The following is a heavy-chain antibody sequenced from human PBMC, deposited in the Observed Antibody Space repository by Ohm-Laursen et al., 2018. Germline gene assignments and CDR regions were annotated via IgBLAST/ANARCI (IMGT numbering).Heavy chain of an antibody. CDR1: GYSVRSAY. J-gene: IGHJ4*02. Sequence: GTLSLTCVVSGYSVRSAYWGWIRQPPGKGLEWIGIIYYSGTTYYNPALKSRLTISIDTSKNQFYLKLSSLTAADTAVYYCAKNGDFYYLGQGTLVTVSS. CDR3: AKNGDFYY. CDR2: IYYSGTT. V-gene: IGHV4-38-2*01. D-gene: IGHD4-17*01.